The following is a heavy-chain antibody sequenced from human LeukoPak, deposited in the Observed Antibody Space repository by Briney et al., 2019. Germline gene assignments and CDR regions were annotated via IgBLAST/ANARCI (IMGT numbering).Heavy chain of an antibody. CDR3: AKQHDDYVWRFDY. D-gene: IGHD3-16*01. CDR2: ISAGAGST. CDR1: GFTFSTYA. V-gene: IGHV3-23*01. J-gene: IGHJ4*02. Sequence: GGPLRLSCVASGFTFSTYAMSWVRQAPGKGLEWVSGISAGAGSTYYADSVKGRFTISRDNSKNTLYLQMNSLRAEDTAVYYCAKQHDDYVWRFDYWGQGTLVTVSS.